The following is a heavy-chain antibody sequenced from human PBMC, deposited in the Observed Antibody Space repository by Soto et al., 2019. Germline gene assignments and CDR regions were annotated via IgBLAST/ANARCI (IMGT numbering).Heavy chain of an antibody. CDR1: GFTFSNHG. CDR3: VREGDKAMVNPLDY. J-gene: IGHJ4*02. CDR2: IWYDGSDR. Sequence: QVQLVESGGDVVRPGTSLRLSCAVSGFTFSNHGMHWVRQAPGKGLEWVAVIWYDGSDRYYADSGKGRFTISRDNSKNRLYLQKNSLRAEDTAVYYCVREGDKAMVNPLDYWGQGTLVTVSS. V-gene: IGHV3-33*01. D-gene: IGHD5-18*01.